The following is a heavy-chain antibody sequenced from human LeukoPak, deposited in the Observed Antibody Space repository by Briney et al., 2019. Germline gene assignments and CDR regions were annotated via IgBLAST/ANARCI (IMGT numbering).Heavy chain of an antibody. CDR2: IYTSGST. J-gene: IGHJ5*02. CDR3: AREYSSGWYGSVGPFDP. V-gene: IGHV4-4*07. D-gene: IGHD6-19*01. Sequence: SETLSLTCTVSGGPISSYYWSWIRQPAGKGLEWIGRIYTSGSTNYNPSLKSRVTTSVDTSKSQFSLKLSSVTAADTAVYYCAREYSSGWYGSVGPFDPWGQGTLVTVSS. CDR1: GGPISSYY.